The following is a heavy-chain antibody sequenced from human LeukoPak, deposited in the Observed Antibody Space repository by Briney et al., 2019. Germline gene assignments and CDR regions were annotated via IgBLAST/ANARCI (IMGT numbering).Heavy chain of an antibody. CDR3: AKDLHANYPRRGFDY. D-gene: IGHD4/OR15-4a*01. Sequence: GGSLRLSCAVSGFTFSSYDMSWVRQAPGKGLEWFSVISGSGATTYYADSVKGRFTISRDNSKNALYLHMNTLRAEDTAVYYCAKDLHANYPRRGFDYWGQGTLVTVSS. V-gene: IGHV3-23*01. CDR1: GFTFSSYD. CDR2: ISGSGATT. J-gene: IGHJ4*02.